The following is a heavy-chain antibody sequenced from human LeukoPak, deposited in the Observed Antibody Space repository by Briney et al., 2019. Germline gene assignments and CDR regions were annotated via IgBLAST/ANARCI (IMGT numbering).Heavy chain of an antibody. D-gene: IGHD2-2*01. CDR2: IWYDGSNK. CDR1: GYTFSSYG. CDR3: ARLGYCSSTSCYPFRFGPYGMDV. Sequence: GRSLRLSCTASGYTFSSYGMHWVRHAPGKALEWVAVIWYDGSNKYYADSVKGRFTISRDNSKNPLYLQMNSLRAEDKAVYYCARLGYCSSTSCYPFRFGPYGMDVWGQGTTVTVSS. V-gene: IGHV3-33*01. J-gene: IGHJ6*02.